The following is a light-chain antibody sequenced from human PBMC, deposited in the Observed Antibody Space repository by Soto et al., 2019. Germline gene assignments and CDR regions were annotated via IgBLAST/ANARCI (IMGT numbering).Light chain of an antibody. J-gene: IGLJ2*01. Sequence: QSALTQPASVSGSPGQSITISCTGTSSDVGGSKYVSWYQQHPGKAPKLLIYEASNRPSGVSNRFSGSKSGNTASLTISGLQAADEGDYHCSAYTTWNTLICGGGTKVTVL. CDR3: SAYTTWNTLI. V-gene: IGLV2-14*01. CDR1: SSDVGGSKY. CDR2: EAS.